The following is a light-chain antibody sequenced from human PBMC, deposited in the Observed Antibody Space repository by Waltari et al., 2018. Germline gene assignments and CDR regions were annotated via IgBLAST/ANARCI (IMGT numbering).Light chain of an antibody. CDR3: QTGGHGTWV. V-gene: IGLV4-69*01. CDR2: VNSDGSH. CDR1: SAHSSNA. J-gene: IGLJ3*02. Sequence: QLVLTQSPSASASLGASVKLTCTLSSAHSSNAIAWLQQQPEKGPRYLMKVNSDGSHNKGDEIPDRFSGSSSGAERYLTISSLQSEDEADYYCQTGGHGTWVFGGGTKLTVL.